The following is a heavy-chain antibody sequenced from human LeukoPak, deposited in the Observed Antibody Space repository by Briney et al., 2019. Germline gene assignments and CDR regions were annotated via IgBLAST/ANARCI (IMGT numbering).Heavy chain of an antibody. CDR1: GFTFSPHY. CDR2: IRNKADGYST. V-gene: IGHV3-72*01. CDR3: GGLGSAGTDH. D-gene: IGHD3-10*01. J-gene: IGHJ4*02. Sequence: PGGSLRLSCVASGFTFSPHYMDWVRQSPGQGLEWVGLIRNKADGYSTIYAASVKGRFTISRDDSKNSVYLQMDSLKTEDTAVYYCGGLGSAGTDHWGQGTLVTVSS.